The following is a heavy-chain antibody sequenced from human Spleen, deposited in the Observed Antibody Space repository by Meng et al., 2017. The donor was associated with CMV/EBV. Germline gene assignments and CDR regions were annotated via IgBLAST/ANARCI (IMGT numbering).Heavy chain of an antibody. CDR2: TYYRSKWYN. V-gene: IGHV6-1*01. Sequence: SETLSLTCAISGASVSSNSAAWNWIRQSPSRGLEWLGRTYYRSKWYNDYAVSVKSRITINPDTSKNQFSLQLNSVTPEDTAVYYCARDFPYCSGGSCYSDYFDYWGQGTLVTVSS. CDR3: ARDFPYCSGGSCYSDYFDY. CDR1: GASVSSNSAA. J-gene: IGHJ4*02. D-gene: IGHD2-15*01.